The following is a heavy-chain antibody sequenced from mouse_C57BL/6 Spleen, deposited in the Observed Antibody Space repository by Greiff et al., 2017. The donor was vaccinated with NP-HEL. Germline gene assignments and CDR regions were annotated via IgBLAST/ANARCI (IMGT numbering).Heavy chain of an antibody. D-gene: IGHD1-1*01. CDR1: GFTFSDYG. J-gene: IGHJ1*03. CDR3: ASSGSSYWYFDV. CDR2: ISSGSSTI. Sequence: EVMLVESGGGLVKPGGSLKLSCAASGFTFSDYGMHWVRQAPEKGLEWVAYISSGSSTIYYADTVKGRFTISRANAKNTLFLHITSLRSEDTAVYYCASSGSSYWYFDVWGTGTTVTVSS. V-gene: IGHV5-17*01.